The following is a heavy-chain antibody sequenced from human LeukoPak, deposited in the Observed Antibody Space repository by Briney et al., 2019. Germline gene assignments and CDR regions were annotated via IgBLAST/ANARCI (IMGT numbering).Heavy chain of an antibody. Sequence: GESLKISCKGSGYSFTSYWIGWVRQMPGKGLEWMGIIYPGDSDTRYSPSFQGQVTISADKSISTAYLQWSSLKASDTAMYYCARHITGTTGSYYYYYMDVWGKGTTVTVSS. CDR1: GYSFTSYW. V-gene: IGHV5-51*01. D-gene: IGHD1-7*01. J-gene: IGHJ6*03. CDR2: IYPGDSDT. CDR3: ARHITGTTGSYYYYYMDV.